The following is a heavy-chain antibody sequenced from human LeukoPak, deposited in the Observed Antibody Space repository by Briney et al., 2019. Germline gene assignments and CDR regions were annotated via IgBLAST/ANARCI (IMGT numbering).Heavy chain of an antibody. CDR1: GGSFSSYA. D-gene: IGHD3-22*01. V-gene: IGHV1-69*05. Sequence: GASVKVSCKASGGSFSSYAISWVRQAPGQGLEWMGRIIPIFGTANYAQKFQGRVTITTDESKIKAYMEMSSLRSEDTAVYYCAREGDSRGYYYWGQGTLVTVSS. CDR3: AREGDSRGYYY. J-gene: IGHJ4*02. CDR2: IIPIFGTA.